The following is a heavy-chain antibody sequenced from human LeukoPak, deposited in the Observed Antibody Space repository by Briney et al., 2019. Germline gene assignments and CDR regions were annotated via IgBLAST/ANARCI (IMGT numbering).Heavy chain of an antibody. CDR3: ARDHDYGDYGLAY. J-gene: IGHJ4*02. D-gene: IGHD4-17*01. V-gene: IGHV4-31*03. CDR2: IYYGGST. Sequence: PSETLSLTCTVSGGSISSGYCYWSWIRQHPGKGLEWIGYIYYGGSTYYNPSLKSRVTISIYTSKNQFSLKLNSVTAADTAVYYCARDHDYGDYGLAYWGQGTLVTVSS. CDR1: GGSISSGYCY.